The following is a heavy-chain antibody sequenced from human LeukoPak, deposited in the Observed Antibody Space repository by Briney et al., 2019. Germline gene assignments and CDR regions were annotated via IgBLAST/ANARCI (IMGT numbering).Heavy chain of an antibody. V-gene: IGHV3-48*03. J-gene: IGHJ4*02. D-gene: IGHD3-22*01. CDR3: ARGSGYLAY. CDR1: GFTFSSFE. Sequence: GGSLRLSCAASGFTFSSFEINWVRQAPGKGLEWISYIGSSGSTIYYADSAKGRFSISRDNAKNSLYLQMNSLRAEDTAVYYCARGSGYLAYWGQGTLVTVSS. CDR2: IGSSGSTI.